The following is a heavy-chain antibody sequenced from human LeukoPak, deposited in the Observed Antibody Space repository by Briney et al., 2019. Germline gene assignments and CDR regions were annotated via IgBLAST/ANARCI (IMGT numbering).Heavy chain of an antibody. Sequence: SETLSLTCSVSGGSVSSYYWSWIRQPAGKGLEWIGRIYPSGTTHYNPSLKSRVTMSVDTSKNHFSLKLTPVTAADTAVYYCADDYGDWGQGTLVTVSS. V-gene: IGHV4-4*07. CDR2: IYPSGTT. CDR3: ADDYGD. J-gene: IGHJ4*02. D-gene: IGHD4-17*01. CDR1: GGSVSSYY.